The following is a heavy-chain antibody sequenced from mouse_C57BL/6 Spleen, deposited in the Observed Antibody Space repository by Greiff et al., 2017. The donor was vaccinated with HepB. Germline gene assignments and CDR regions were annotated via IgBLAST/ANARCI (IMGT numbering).Heavy chain of an antibody. J-gene: IGHJ1*03. CDR3: ARNPYYYGSSYGYFDV. D-gene: IGHD1-1*01. CDR1: GYSFTGYY. V-gene: IGHV1-42*01. CDR2: INPSTGGT. Sequence: EVQLQESGPELVKPGASVKISCKASGYSFTGYYMNWVKQSPEKSLEWIGEINPSTGGTTYNQKFKAKATLTVDKSSSTAYMQLKSLTSEDSAVYYCARNPYYYGSSYGYFDVWGTGTTVTVSS.